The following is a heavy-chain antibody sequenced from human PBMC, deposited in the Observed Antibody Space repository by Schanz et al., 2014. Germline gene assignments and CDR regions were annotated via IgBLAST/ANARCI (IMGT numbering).Heavy chain of an antibody. D-gene: IGHD5-12*01. V-gene: IGHV3-30*19. CDR1: GFSLNTYG. CDR3: ASPSRYSDYGTYFEY. J-gene: IGHJ4*02. CDR2: ISNDGSIK. Sequence: QAQLMESGGGVVQPGTSLILSCSVSGFSLNTYGIHWFRQPAGKGLEWVALISNDGSIKYYADSVQGRFTISRDNSRNTLYLQMNSLRTEDTAVYYCASPSRYSDYGTYFEYWGQGTLVAVAS.